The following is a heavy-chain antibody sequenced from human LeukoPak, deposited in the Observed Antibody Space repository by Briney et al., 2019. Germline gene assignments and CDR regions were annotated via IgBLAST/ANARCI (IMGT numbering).Heavy chain of an antibody. CDR2: MNPNSGNT. V-gene: IGHV1-8*01. CDR1: GYTFISHD. D-gene: IGHD5-12*01. J-gene: IGHJ4*02. Sequence: ASVKVSCKASGYTFISHDINWVRQATGQGLEWMGWMNPNSGNTGYAQKFQGRVTMTRDTSISTAYMELSSPRSEDTAVYYCARRYSGVMQGYFDYWGQGTLVTVSS. CDR3: ARRYSGVMQGYFDY.